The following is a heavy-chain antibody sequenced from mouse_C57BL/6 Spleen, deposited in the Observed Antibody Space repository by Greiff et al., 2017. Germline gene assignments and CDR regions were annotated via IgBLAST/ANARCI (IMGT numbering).Heavy chain of an antibody. J-gene: IGHJ2*01. Sequence: VHVKQSGAELVKPGASVKLSCTASGFNIKDYYMHWVKQRTEQGLEWIGRIDPEDGETKYAPKFQGKATITADTSSNTAYLQLSSLTSEDTAVYYCATYYYGSSPYYFDYWGQGTTRTVSS. CDR2: IDPEDGET. CDR1: GFNIKDYY. CDR3: ATYYYGSSPYYFDY. D-gene: IGHD1-1*01. V-gene: IGHV14-2*01.